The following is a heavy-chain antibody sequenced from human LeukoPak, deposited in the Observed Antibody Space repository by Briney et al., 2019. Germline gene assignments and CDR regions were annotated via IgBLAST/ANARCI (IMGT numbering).Heavy chain of an antibody. CDR3: ARGQSLAYCGGDCYDFDY. J-gene: IGHJ4*02. CDR2: ISYDGSNK. CDR1: GFTFSSYA. D-gene: IGHD2-21*02. V-gene: IGHV3-30-3*01. Sequence: GGSLRLSCAASGFTFSSYAMHWVRQAPGKGLEWVAVISYDGSNKYYADSVKGRFTISRDNSKNTLYLQMNSLRAEDTAVYYCARGQSLAYCGGDCYDFDYWGQGTLVTVSS.